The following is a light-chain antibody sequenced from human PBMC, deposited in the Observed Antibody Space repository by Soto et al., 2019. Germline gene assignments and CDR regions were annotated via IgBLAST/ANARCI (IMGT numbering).Light chain of an antibody. CDR3: CSYAGSYTFGWV. V-gene: IGLV2-11*01. CDR1: SSDVGGYNY. Sequence: QSVLTQPRSVSGSPGQSVTISCTGTSSDVGGYNYVSWYQQHPGKAPKLMIYDVSKRPSGVPDRFSGSKSGNTASLTISGLQDEDEDDYYCCSYAGSYTFGWVFGGGTKLTVL. J-gene: IGLJ3*02. CDR2: DVS.